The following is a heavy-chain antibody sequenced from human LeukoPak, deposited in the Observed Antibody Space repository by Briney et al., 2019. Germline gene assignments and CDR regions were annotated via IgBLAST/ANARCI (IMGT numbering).Heavy chain of an antibody. CDR2: ISSSSSTI. V-gene: IGHV3-48*01. CDR3: ARDRGGSAYCGGDCYNDAFDI. J-gene: IGHJ3*02. D-gene: IGHD2-21*02. Sequence: GGSLRLSCAASGFTFSSSSMTWVRQAPGKGLEWVSYISSSSSTIYYADSVKGRFTISRDNAKNSLYLQMNSLRAEDTAVYYCARDRGGSAYCGGDCYNDAFDIWGQGTMVTVSS. CDR1: GFTFSSSS.